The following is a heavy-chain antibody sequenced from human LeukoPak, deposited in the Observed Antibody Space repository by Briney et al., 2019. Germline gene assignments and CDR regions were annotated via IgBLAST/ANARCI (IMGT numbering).Heavy chain of an antibody. J-gene: IGHJ6*02. D-gene: IGHD2-2*01. CDR3: ARVRYCSSTSCYDYYYYGMDV. CDR1: GGTFSSYA. CDR2: IIPILGIA. V-gene: IGHV1-69*04. Sequence: ASVKVSCKASGGTFSSYAISWVRRAPGQGLEWMGRIIPILGIANYAQKFQGRVTITADKSTSTAYMELSSLRSEDTAVYYRARVRYCSSTSCYDYYYYGMDVWGQGTTVTVSS.